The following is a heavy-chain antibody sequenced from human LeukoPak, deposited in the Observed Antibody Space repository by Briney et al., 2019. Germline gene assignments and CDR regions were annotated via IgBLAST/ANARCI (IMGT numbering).Heavy chain of an antibody. CDR2: MNPNSGNT. CDR3: ARAGGGYCSGGSCYAFDP. J-gene: IGHJ5*02. Sequence: GASVKVSCKAPGYTFPSYDINWVRQATGQGLEWMGWMNPNSGNTGYAQKFQGRVTMTRNTSISTAYMELSSLRSEDTAVYYCARAGGGYCSGGSCYAFDPWGQGTLVTVSS. CDR1: GYTFPSYD. V-gene: IGHV1-8*01. D-gene: IGHD2-15*01.